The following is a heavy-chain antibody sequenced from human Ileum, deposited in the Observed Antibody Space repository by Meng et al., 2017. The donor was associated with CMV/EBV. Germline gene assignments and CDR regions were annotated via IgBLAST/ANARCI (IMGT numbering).Heavy chain of an antibody. D-gene: IGHD3-10*01. J-gene: IGHJ5*02. CDR1: GGSISTYC. CDR3: ARRVREVRERSWENWLTP. V-gene: IGHV4-4*07. CDR2: ICGTGTI. Sequence: QVHLQDSGPGLVRPSETLSLICTVSGGSISTYCWNWIRQSAGKRLEWIGRICGTGTIQYNPSFKSRLTLSLDTSKSQFSLRLTSVTAADTAVYFCARRVREVRERSWENWLTPCGQGILVVASS.